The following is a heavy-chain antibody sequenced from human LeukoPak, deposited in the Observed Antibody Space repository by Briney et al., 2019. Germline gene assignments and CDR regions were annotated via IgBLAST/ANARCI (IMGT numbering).Heavy chain of an antibody. Sequence: PGGSLRLSCAASGFTFSSYWMHWVRQAPGKGLEWVSLISWDGGSTYYADSVKGRFTISRDNSKNSLYPQMNSLRTEDTALYYCAKDTGRGYWYYFDYWGQGTLVTVSS. D-gene: IGHD3-22*01. CDR2: ISWDGGST. CDR1: GFTFSSYW. V-gene: IGHV3-43*01. J-gene: IGHJ4*02. CDR3: AKDTGRGYWYYFDY.